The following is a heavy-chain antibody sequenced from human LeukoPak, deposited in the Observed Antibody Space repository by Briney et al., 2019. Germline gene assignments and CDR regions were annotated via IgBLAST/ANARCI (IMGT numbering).Heavy chain of an antibody. Sequence: SVKVSCKASGGTFSSYAISWMRQAPGQGLEWMGRIIPIFGTANYAQKFQGRVTITTDESTSTAYMELSSLRSEVTAVYYCARSVFGQGWELRGSYFDYWGQGTLVTVSS. J-gene: IGHJ4*02. CDR1: GGTFSSYA. CDR2: IIPIFGTA. CDR3: ARSVFGQGWELRGSYFDY. V-gene: IGHV1-69*05. D-gene: IGHD1-26*01.